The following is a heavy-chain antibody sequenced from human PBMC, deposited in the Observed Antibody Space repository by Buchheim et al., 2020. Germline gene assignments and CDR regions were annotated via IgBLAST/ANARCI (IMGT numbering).Heavy chain of an antibody. D-gene: IGHD3-10*01. CDR3: ARDINGRADY. V-gene: IGHV4-30-4*01. Sequence: QVQLQESGPGLVKPSQTLSLTCTVSGGSISSDDYYWSWIRQPPGKGLEWIGYIYYSGSTYYNPSLKSRLTISVDTSRNQFSMKLSSVTAADTAVYYCARDINGRADYWGQGTL. J-gene: IGHJ4*02. CDR1: GGSISSDDYY. CDR2: IYYSGST.